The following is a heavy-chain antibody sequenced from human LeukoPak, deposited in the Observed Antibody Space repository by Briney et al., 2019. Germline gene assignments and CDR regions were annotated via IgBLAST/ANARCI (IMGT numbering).Heavy chain of an antibody. J-gene: IGHJ5*02. CDR1: GYTFTSYD. D-gene: IGHD3-9*01. V-gene: IGHV1-8*03. CDR2: MNPNSGNT. Sequence: ASVKVSCKASGYTFTSYDINWVRQATGQGLEWMGWMNPNSGNTGYAQKFQGRVTITRNTSISTAYMELSSLRSEDTAVYYCARTEDYDILTEYWFDPWGQGTLVTVSS. CDR3: ARTEDYDILTEYWFDP.